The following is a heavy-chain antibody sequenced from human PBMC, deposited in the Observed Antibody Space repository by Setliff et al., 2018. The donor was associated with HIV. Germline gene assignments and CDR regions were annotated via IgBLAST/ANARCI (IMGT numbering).Heavy chain of an antibody. Sequence: SETLSLTCAVYGGSFSGYYWSWIRQPPGKGLEWIGEINHSGSTNYNPSLKSRVTISVDTSKNQFSLKLSSVTAADTAVYYCARVVMSGYDDAFDIWGQGTMVTVSS. J-gene: IGHJ3*02. D-gene: IGHD3-10*02. CDR3: ARVVMSGYDDAFDI. CDR2: INHSGST. CDR1: GGSFSGYY. V-gene: IGHV4-34*01.